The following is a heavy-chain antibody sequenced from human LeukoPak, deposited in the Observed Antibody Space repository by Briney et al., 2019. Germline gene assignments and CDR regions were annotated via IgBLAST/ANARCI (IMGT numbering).Heavy chain of an antibody. CDR1: GFTFSSFG. J-gene: IGHJ3*02. CDR3: AKAGVGAFDI. CDR2: ISGGGAST. D-gene: IGHD7-27*01. V-gene: IGHV3-23*01. Sequence: PGGSLRLSCAASGFTFSSFGMSWVRQAPGKGLEWVSGISGGGASTFYADSVKGRFTISRDNSKNTLYLQMNSLRAEDTAVYYCAKAGVGAFDIWGQGTMVTVSS.